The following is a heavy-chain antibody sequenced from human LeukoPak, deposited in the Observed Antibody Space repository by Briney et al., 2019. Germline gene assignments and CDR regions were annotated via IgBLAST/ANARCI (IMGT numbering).Heavy chain of an antibody. CDR2: IYYSGST. CDR1: GGSISSYY. Sequence: SETLSLTCTVSGGSISSYYWSWIRQPPGKGLEWIGHIYYSGSTNYNPSLKSRVTISVDTFKNQFSLKLSSVTAADTAVYYCAGASYDSSGVHWGQGTLVTVSS. V-gene: IGHV4-59*01. J-gene: IGHJ4*02. D-gene: IGHD3-22*01. CDR3: AGASYDSSGVH.